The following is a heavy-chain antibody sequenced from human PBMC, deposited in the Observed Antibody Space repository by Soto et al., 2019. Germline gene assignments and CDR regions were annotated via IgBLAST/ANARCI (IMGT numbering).Heavy chain of an antibody. D-gene: IGHD5-12*01. CDR3: ARYFSHEWLRSAGSFVPVEVDHYYYYGMDV. CDR1: GFTFSSYA. Sequence: GGSLRLSCAASGFTFSSYAMSWVRQAPGKGLEWVSAISGSGGSTYYADSVKGRFTISRDNSKNTLYLQMNSLRAEDTAVYYWARYFSHEWLRSAGSFVPVEVDHYYYYGMDVWGQGTTVTVSS. J-gene: IGHJ6*02. CDR2: ISGSGGST. V-gene: IGHV3-23*01.